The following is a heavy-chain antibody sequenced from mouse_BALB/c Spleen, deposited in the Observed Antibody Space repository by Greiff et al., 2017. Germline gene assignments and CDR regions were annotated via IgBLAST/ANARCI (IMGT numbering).Heavy chain of an antibody. CDR3: ARRGMITTYWYFDV. Sequence: DVKLQESGAELVKPGASVKLSCTASGFNIKDTYMHWVKQRPEQGLEWIGRIDPANGNTKYDPKFQGKATITADTSSNTAYLQLSSLTSEDTAVYYCARRGMITTYWYFDVWGAGTTVTVSS. D-gene: IGHD2-4*01. V-gene: IGHV14-3*02. CDR1: GFNIKDTY. J-gene: IGHJ1*01. CDR2: IDPANGNT.